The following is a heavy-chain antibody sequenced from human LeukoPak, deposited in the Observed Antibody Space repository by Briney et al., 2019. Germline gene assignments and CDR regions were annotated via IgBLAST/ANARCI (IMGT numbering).Heavy chain of an antibody. CDR3: ARDPPGYGGYSY. V-gene: IGHV3-7*04. CDR1: GFTFSRYW. D-gene: IGHD5-12*01. CDR2: IKEDGSAK. Sequence: GGSLRLSCTASGFTFSRYWMTWVRQAPGKGLEWVANIKEDGSAKYYVDSMKGRFTISRDNAKNSLYLQINSLRAEDTAVYYCARDPPGYGGYSYWGQGTLVTVSS. J-gene: IGHJ4*02.